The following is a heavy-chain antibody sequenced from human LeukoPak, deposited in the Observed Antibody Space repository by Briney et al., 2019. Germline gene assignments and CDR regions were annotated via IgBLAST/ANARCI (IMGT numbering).Heavy chain of an antibody. CDR3: ARGPPYGARCDYLDY. J-gene: IGHJ4*02. V-gene: IGHV3-7*01. Sequence: HPGGSLTLSCAASGFTFSDYWMSWVRQVPGKGLEWVADIKKDGSEKNEVDSVKGRFTISRDNAKNSLYLQINSLRADDTAVYYCARGPPYGARCDYLDYWGQGTLVTVSS. CDR1: GFTFSDYW. CDR2: IKKDGSEK. D-gene: IGHD4/OR15-4a*01.